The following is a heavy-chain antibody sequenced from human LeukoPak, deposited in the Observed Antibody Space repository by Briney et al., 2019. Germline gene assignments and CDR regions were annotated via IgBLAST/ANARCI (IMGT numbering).Heavy chain of an antibody. CDR1: GFSVRSAH. Sequence: GGSLRLSCAASGFSVRSAHMHWVRQAPGKGLEWVSVIFSGGSTAYADSVKGQFTISRDISKNMVYLQMNNLRVEDTALYYCARGGLEDQWGQGTLVTVSS. CDR2: IFSGGST. D-gene: IGHD2-15*01. CDR3: ARGGLEDQ. J-gene: IGHJ4*02. V-gene: IGHV3-53*01.